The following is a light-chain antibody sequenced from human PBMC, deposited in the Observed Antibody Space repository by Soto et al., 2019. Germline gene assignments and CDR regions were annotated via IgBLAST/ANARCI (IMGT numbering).Light chain of an antibody. J-gene: IGLJ2*01. CDR2: DVT. CDR3: SSYTSRSTVV. CDR1: SRDVGGYNY. V-gene: IGLV2-14*03. Sequence: QSALTQPASVSGSPGQSITISCTGTSRDVGGYNYVSWYQHHPGKAPKLIIYDVTNRPSGVSNRFSGSKSGNTASLTISGLQAEDEADYYCSSYTSRSTVVFGGGTKLTVL.